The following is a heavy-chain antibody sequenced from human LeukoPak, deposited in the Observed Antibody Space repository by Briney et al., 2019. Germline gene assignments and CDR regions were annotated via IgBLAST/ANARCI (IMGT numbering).Heavy chain of an antibody. CDR2: IYPGDSGT. CDR1: GCSFTSYW. V-gene: IGHV5-51*01. D-gene: IGHD3-3*01. J-gene: IGHJ4*02. CDR3: ARHLNYDFWSGYYPPDY. Sequence: GESLKISCKGSGCSFTSYWIGWVRQMPGKGLEWMGIIYPGDSGTRYSPSFQGQVTISADKSISTAYLQWSSLKASDTAMYYCARHLNYDFWSGYYPPDYWGQGTLVTVSS.